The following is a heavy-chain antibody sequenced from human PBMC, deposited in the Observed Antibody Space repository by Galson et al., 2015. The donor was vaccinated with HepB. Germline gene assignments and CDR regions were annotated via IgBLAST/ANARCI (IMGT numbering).Heavy chain of an antibody. V-gene: IGHV3-30*14. Sequence: SLRLSCAASGFTFSSYAMHWVRQAPGKGLGWVAVISYDGSNKYYADSVKGRFTISRHNSKNTLYLQMNSLRAEDTAVYYCARNPSGYYYPDYFDYWGQGTLVTVSS. D-gene: IGHD1-26*01. CDR2: ISYDGSNK. CDR1: GFTFSSYA. CDR3: ARNPSGYYYPDYFDY. J-gene: IGHJ4*02.